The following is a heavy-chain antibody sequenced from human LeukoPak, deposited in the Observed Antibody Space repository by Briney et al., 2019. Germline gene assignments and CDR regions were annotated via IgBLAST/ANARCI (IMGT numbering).Heavy chain of an antibody. D-gene: IGHD3-3*01. Sequence: PGGSLRLSWAASGFTFSSYGMNWARQAPGKGLEWVTYISSNNNAIYYADSVRGRFTVSRDNAKNSLYLQMNSLRVEDTALYYCARAGGYDLLANLDVWGKGTTVSVSS. CDR3: ARAGGYDLLANLDV. J-gene: IGHJ6*04. CDR2: ISSNNNAI. V-gene: IGHV3-48*01. CDR1: GFTFSSYG.